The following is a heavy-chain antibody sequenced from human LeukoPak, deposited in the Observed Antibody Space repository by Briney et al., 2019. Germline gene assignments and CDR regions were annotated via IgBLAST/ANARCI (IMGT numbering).Heavy chain of an antibody. J-gene: IGHJ4*02. CDR3: ARAYRIAVAGNSLYYFDY. D-gene: IGHD6-19*01. V-gene: IGHV1-8*01. CDR1: GYTFTSYD. CDR2: MNPNSGNT. Sequence: ASVKVSCKASGYTFTSYDINWVRQATGQGLEWMGWMNPNSGNTGYAQKFQGRVTMTRNTSISTAYMELSSLRSEDTAVYYCARAYRIAVAGNSLYYFDYWGQGTLVTVSS.